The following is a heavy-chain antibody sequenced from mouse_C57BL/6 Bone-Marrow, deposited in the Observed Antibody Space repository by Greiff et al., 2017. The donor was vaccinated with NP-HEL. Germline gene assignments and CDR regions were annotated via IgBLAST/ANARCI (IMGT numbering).Heavy chain of an antibody. CDR2: IDPENGDT. CDR3: ATHYYGSSLRYWYFDV. V-gene: IGHV14-4*01. D-gene: IGHD1-1*01. CDR1: GFNIKDDY. J-gene: IGHJ1*03. Sequence: VQLQQSGAELVRPGASVKLSCTASGFNIKDDYMHWVKQRPEQGLEWIGWIDPENGDTEYASKFQGKATITADTSSNTAYLQLSSLTSADTAVYYCATHYYGSSLRYWYFDVWGTGTTVTVSS.